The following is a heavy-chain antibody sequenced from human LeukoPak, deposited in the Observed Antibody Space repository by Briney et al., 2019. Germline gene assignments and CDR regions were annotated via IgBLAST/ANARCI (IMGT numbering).Heavy chain of an antibody. J-gene: IGHJ3*02. V-gene: IGHV3-30*03. CDR3: ARHFYYYDSSGYQAAFDI. CDR1: GFTFSSYG. Sequence: PGGSLRLSCAASGFTFSSYGMHWVRQDPGKGLEWVAVISYDGSNKYYADSVKGRFTISRDNAKNSLYLQMNSLRAEDTALYYCARHFYYYDSSGYQAAFDIWGQGTMVTVSS. D-gene: IGHD3-22*01. CDR2: ISYDGSNK.